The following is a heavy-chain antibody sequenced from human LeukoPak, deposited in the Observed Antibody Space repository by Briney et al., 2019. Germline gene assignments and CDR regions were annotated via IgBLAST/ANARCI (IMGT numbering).Heavy chain of an antibody. D-gene: IGHD2-2*01. CDR1: GGTFSSYA. J-gene: IGHJ4*02. Sequence: GASVKVSCKASGGTFSSYAISWVRQAPGQGLEWMGGIITIFGTANYAQKFQGRVTITTDESTSTAYMELSSLSSEDTAVYYCASGGGVVPAAIEGSSFDYWGQGTLVTVSS. CDR2: IITIFGTA. V-gene: IGHV1-69*05. CDR3: ASGGGVVPAAIEGSSFDY.